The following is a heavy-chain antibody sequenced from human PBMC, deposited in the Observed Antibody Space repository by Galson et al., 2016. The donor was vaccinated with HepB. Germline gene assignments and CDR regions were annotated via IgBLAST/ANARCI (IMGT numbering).Heavy chain of an antibody. CDR3: AKGPYSSSWYCYFDY. J-gene: IGHJ4*02. Sequence: SLRLSCAASGFTFSSYAMSWVRQAPGKGLEWVSAISGSGGSTYYADSVKGRFTISRDNSKNTLFLQMNSLGAEDTAVFYCAKGPYSSSWYCYFDYWGQGTLVTVSS. CDR1: GFTFSSYA. V-gene: IGHV3-23*01. CDR2: ISGSGGST. D-gene: IGHD6-13*01.